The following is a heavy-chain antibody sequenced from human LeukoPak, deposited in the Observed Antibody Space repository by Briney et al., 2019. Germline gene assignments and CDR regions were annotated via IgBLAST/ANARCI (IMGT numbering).Heavy chain of an antibody. CDR3: AVIDSNGWQVGLDY. J-gene: IGHJ4*02. CDR2: ISSSGSTI. Sequence: GGSLRLSCAASGFTFSSYEMNWVRQAPGKGLEWVSYISSSGSTIYYADSVKSRFTISRDNAKNSLYLQMNSLRADDTAVYYCAVIDSNGWQVGLDYWGQGTQVTVSS. CDR1: GFTFSSYE. V-gene: IGHV3-48*03. D-gene: IGHD6-19*01.